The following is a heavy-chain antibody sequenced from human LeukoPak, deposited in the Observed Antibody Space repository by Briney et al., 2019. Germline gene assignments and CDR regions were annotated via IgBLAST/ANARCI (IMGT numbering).Heavy chain of an antibody. Sequence: GGSLRLSCAASGFTFSNAWMSWVRQAPGKGLEWVGRIKSKTDGGTTDYAAPVKGRFTISRDDSKNTLYLQMNSLKTEDTVVYYCTTELRRKLLGFDYWGQGTLVTVSS. D-gene: IGHD4/OR15-4a*01. V-gene: IGHV3-15*01. CDR2: IKSKTDGGTT. CDR3: TTELRRKLLGFDY. J-gene: IGHJ4*02. CDR1: GFTFSNAW.